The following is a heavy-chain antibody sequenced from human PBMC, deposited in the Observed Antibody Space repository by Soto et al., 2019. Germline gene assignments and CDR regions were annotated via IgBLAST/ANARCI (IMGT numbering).Heavy chain of an antibody. CDR1: GFTFSSYG. J-gene: IGHJ5*02. CDR3: AKDGSSSWYVKYNWFDP. V-gene: IGHV3-30*18. CDR2: ISYDGSNK. D-gene: IGHD6-13*01. Sequence: QVQLVESGGGVVQPGRSLRLSCAASGFTFSSYGMHWVRQAPGKGLEWVAVISYDGSNKYYADSVKGRFTISRDNSKNTLYLQMNSLRAEDTVVYYCAKDGSSSWYVKYNWFDPWGQGTLVTVSS.